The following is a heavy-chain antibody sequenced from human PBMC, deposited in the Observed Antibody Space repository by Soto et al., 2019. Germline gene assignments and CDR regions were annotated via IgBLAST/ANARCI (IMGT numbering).Heavy chain of an antibody. V-gene: IGHV4-34*01. Sequence: SGSLSLTCAASGWTFSDYYWTWIRQAPGKGLEWIGEINHSGATNYNPSLKSRVSMLPDKSGNQRSLPLRSMTAADKADSYCARAFWKESVRGYWFDPWGQGPLVTVS. CDR2: INHSGAT. CDR3: ARAFWKESVRGYWFDP. CDR1: GWTFSDYY. D-gene: IGHD3-3*01. J-gene: IGHJ5*02.